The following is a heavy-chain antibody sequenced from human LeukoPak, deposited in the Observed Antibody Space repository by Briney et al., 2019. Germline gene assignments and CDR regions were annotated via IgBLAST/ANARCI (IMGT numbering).Heavy chain of an antibody. CDR3: ATNMAAHVDY. J-gene: IGHJ4*02. Sequence: PGRSLRLSCAASGFTFSSCAMTWVRQAPGKGLEWVSAIIASGGSTYYADSVKGRFTISRDNSKNTLYLQMNSLRAEDTAVYYCATNMAAHVDYWGQGTLVTVSS. V-gene: IGHV3-23*01. CDR2: IIASGGST. CDR1: GFTFSSCA. D-gene: IGHD6-6*01.